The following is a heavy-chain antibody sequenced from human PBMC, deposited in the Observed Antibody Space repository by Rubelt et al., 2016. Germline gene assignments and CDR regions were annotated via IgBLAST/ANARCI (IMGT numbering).Heavy chain of an antibody. CDR2: IDHSGKS. Sequence: QVQLQQWGAGLVKPSETLSLTCAVYGGSFSGYSCTWIRQPPGKGLEWLGEIDHSGKSDYIPSLTSRGSRSVDTSKKPISLKMSSATAADTAVYYCARHDTGSFLFDFWGQGTPVTVSS. D-gene: IGHD1-26*01. V-gene: IGHV4-34*01. J-gene: IGHJ4*02. CDR3: ARHDTGSFLFDF. CDR1: GGSFSGYS.